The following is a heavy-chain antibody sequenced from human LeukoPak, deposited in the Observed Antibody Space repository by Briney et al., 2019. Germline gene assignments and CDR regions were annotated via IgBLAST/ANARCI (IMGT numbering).Heavy chain of an antibody. Sequence: SEALSLTCTVSGGSISSYYWSCIWQPAGKGLEWSGRIYTGGSTNYNPSLKSRVTMSVDTSNDQFSLKLSSVTAADTAVYYCARVRVVISGYYFDYWGQGTLVTVSS. CDR3: ARVRVVISGYYFDY. J-gene: IGHJ4*02. D-gene: IGHD3-3*01. V-gene: IGHV4-4*07. CDR1: GGSISSYY. CDR2: IYTGGST.